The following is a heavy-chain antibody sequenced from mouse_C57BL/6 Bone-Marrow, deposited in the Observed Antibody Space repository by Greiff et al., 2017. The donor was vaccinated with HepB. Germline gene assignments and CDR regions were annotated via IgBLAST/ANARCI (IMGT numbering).Heavy chain of an antibody. CDR3: ALYGRYYIDY. CDR1: GYTFTDYY. Sequence: VQLQQSGPELVKPGASVKISCKASGYTFTDYYMNWVKQSHGKSLEWIGDINPNNGGTSYNQKFKGKATLAVDKSSSTAYMELRSLTSEDSAVYYCALYGRYYIDYWGQGTTLAVSS. D-gene: IGHD1-1*02. CDR2: INPNNGGT. J-gene: IGHJ2*01. V-gene: IGHV1-26*01.